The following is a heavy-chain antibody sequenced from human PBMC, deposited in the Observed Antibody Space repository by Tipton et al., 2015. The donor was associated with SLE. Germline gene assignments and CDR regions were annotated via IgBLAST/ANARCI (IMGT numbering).Heavy chain of an antibody. CDR3: ASALLVSLDY. V-gene: IGHV3-30*04. CDR2: ISYDGSNK. J-gene: IGHJ4*02. D-gene: IGHD4-23*01. Sequence: SLRLSCAASGFTFSIYAMRWVRQAPGKGLEWVAVISYDGSNKYYADSVKGRFTISRDNSKNTLYLQMNSLRAEDTAVYYCASALLVSLDYWGQGTLVTVSS. CDR1: GFTFSIYA.